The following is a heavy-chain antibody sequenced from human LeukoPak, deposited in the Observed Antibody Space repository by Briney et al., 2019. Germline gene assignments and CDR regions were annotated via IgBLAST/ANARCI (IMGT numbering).Heavy chain of an antibody. Sequence: GGSLRLSCAASGFTFSSYAMHWARQAPGKGLEWVAFILHDGSNKYYAASVTGRFTISGDNSKNTLYLQMNSLRAEDTAVYYCAKDSSGYHLDVWGKGTTVTMSS. D-gene: IGHD3-22*01. V-gene: IGHV3-30*02. CDR3: AKDSSGYHLDV. CDR2: ILHDGSNK. J-gene: IGHJ6*04. CDR1: GFTFSSYA.